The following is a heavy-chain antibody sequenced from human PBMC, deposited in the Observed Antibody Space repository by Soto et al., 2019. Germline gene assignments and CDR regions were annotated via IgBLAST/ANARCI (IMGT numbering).Heavy chain of an antibody. CDR3: ARRHLAVAVSPWFDP. Sequence: QVTLKESGPVLVNPTETLTLRCTVSGLSITDSEMGVSWIRQPPGQPLEWLAHIDSSGEKSYRTFLKSRLAISKDTSKCHIVLTMTNMDPADTATYYCARRHLAVAVSPWFDPWGQGIPVTVSS. CDR1: GLSITDSEMG. J-gene: IGHJ5*02. D-gene: IGHD6-19*01. CDR2: IDSSGEK. V-gene: IGHV2-26*01.